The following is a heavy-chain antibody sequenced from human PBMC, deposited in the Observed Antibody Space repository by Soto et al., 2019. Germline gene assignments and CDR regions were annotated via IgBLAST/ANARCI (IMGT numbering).Heavy chain of an antibody. CDR3: ATLRAVVIKGTIDY. CDR1: GGSISTSSHY. V-gene: IGHV4-39*01. Sequence: LSLTCTVSGGSISTSSHYWVWIRQPPGQGLEWIGSIYYSGSTYYNPSLKSRVTISVDTAKNQFSLHLSSVTAADTAVYYCATLRAVVIKGTIDYWGQGTLVTVSS. J-gene: IGHJ4*02. D-gene: IGHD3-22*01. CDR2: IYYSGST.